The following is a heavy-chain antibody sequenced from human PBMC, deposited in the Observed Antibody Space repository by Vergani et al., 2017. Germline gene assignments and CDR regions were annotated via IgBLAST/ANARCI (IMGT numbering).Heavy chain of an antibody. CDR3: ASGIGYAGYCSGGSCYP. CDR2: ISSSSSTI. J-gene: IGHJ5*02. CDR1: GFTFSSYA. V-gene: IGHV3-48*01. Sequence: EVQLLESGGGLVQPGGSLRLSCAASGFTFSSYAMSWVRQVPGKGLEWVSYISSSSSTIYYADSVKGRFTISRDNAKNSLYLQMNSLRAEDTAVYYCASGIGYAGYCSGGSCYPWGQGTLVTVSS. D-gene: IGHD2-15*01.